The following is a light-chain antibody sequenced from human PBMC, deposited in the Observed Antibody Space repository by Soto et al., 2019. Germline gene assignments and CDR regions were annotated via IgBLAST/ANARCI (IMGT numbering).Light chain of an antibody. CDR2: LGS. J-gene: IGKJ4*01. V-gene: IGKV2-28*01. CDR1: QSLLHTVGYNY. Sequence: DIVMTQSPLSLPVTPGEPASISCRSSQSLLHTVGYNYLDWYLQKPGQSPQLLIYLGSNRASGVPDRFSGSGSGTDFTLKISRVEAEDVGVYYCMQALQTPFTFGGGTKV. CDR3: MQALQTPFT.